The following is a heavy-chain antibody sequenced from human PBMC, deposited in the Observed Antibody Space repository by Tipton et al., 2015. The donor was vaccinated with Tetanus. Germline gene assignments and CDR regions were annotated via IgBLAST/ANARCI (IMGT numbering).Heavy chain of an antibody. J-gene: IGHJ4*02. CDR2: IYPGGSK. V-gene: IGHV3-53*01. CDR3: AGGYSPTRAFFEY. D-gene: IGHD2-2*02. CDR1: GVTVSTHY. Sequence: SLRLSCAASGVTVSTHYMSWVRQAPGRGLEWVAVIYPGGSKYHTDSVRSRFTISRAPSTNTVYLLMTSLRAEDTAVYYCAGGYSPTRAFFEYWGRGTPVAVSS.